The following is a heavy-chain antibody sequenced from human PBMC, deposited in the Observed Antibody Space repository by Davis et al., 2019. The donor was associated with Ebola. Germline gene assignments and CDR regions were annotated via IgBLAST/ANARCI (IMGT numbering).Heavy chain of an antibody. D-gene: IGHD3-10*01. CDR2: IYYSGST. CDR3: ASRYYSARFDY. Sequence: GSLRLSCTVSGGSISSSSYYWGWIRQPPGKGLEWIGSIYYSGSTYYNPSLKSRVTISVDTSKNQFSLKLSSVTAADTAVYYCASRYYSARFDYWGQGTLVTVSS. CDR1: GGSISSSSYY. V-gene: IGHV4-39*01. J-gene: IGHJ4*02.